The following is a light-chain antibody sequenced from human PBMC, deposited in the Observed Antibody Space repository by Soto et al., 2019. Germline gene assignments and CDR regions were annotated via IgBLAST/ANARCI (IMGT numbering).Light chain of an antibody. CDR1: QSISSY. V-gene: IGKV1-33*01. CDR3: QQYENLVT. Sequence: DIRMTEFQSCLSAFVGHRVIITCRASQSISSYLNWYRQKPGKAPKLLIYAASNLETGVPSRFSGSGSGTDFSFSISSLQPEDIATYYCQQYENLVTFGQGTRLEIK. J-gene: IGKJ5*01. CDR2: AAS.